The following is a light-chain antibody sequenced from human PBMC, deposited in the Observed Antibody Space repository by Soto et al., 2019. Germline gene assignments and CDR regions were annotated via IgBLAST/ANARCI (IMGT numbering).Light chain of an antibody. CDR1: QSISSC. CDR2: DAS. Sequence: DIQMTQSPSTLSSSVGDRVTITGRASQSISSCLAWYQLKPGKAPKLLIFDASSLERGVPSRFSGSGSGTEFTLTISTLQPDDFATYYCQQCTSYSRTFGQGTKVDIK. CDR3: QQCTSYSRT. J-gene: IGKJ1*01. V-gene: IGKV1-5*01.